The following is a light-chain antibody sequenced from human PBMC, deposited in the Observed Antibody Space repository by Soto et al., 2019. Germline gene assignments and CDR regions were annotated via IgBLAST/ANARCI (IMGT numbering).Light chain of an antibody. CDR2: DAS. J-gene: IGKJ4*01. CDR3: QQFNSYPP. Sequence: AIQLTQSPSSLSASVGDRVTITCRASQGISSALAWYQQKTGKAPKLLIYDASSLESGVPSRFSGSGSGTDFTLTISSLQPEDFATYYCQQFNSYPPFGGGTKVDIK. V-gene: IGKV1-13*02. CDR1: QGISSA.